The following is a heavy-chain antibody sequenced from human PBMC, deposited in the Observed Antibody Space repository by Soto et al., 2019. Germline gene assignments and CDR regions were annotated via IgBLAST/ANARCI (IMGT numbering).Heavy chain of an antibody. CDR3: ARSYYDSTGFAVDP. CDR2: MYFGGSF. D-gene: IGHD3-22*01. J-gene: IGHJ5*02. V-gene: IGHV4-59*02. CDR1: GASVSHGY. Sequence: QMQLQASGPGFVKPSETLSLTCNVSGASVSHGYWSWIRQPPGKGLEWIGFMYFGGSFNYNPSLPSRATISVETSKNQFSMKLTSVTASDTAVYYCARSYYDSTGFAVDPWGQGTLVTVSS.